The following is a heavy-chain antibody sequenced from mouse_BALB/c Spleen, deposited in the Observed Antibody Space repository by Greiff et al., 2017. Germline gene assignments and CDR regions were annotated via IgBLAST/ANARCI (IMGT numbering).Heavy chain of an antibody. CDR3: TREATGTMYYAMDY. CDR2: IYPGNSDT. CDR1: GYSFTSYW. Sequence: VQLKQSGTVLARPGASVKMSCKASGYSFTSYWMHWVKQRPGQGLEWIGAIYPGNSDTSYNQKFKGKAKLTAVTSASTAYIELSSLTNEDSAVYYCTREATGTMYYAMDYWGQGTSVTVSS. V-gene: IGHV1-5*01. J-gene: IGHJ4*01. D-gene: IGHD4-1*01.